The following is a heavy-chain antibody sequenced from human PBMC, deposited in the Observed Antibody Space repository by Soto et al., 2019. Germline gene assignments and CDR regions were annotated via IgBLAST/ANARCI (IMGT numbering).Heavy chain of an antibody. CDR3: AKAPQSGDYPEFDS. D-gene: IGHD4-17*01. Sequence: QVQLQESGPGLVKPSQTLSLTCTVSGGSIRSGGYYWSWIRQLPGKGLEWIGYIYYSGSTYYNPSLKSRVTIXVXTXXNQFSLKVRSVTAADTAVYYCAKAPQSGDYPEFDSWGQGALVTVSS. V-gene: IGHV4-31*03. CDR2: IYYSGST. CDR1: GGSIRSGGYY. J-gene: IGHJ4*02.